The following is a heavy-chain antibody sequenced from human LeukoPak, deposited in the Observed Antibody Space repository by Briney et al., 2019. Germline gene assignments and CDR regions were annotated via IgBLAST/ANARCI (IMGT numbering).Heavy chain of an antibody. D-gene: IGHD3-22*01. CDR3: AKRGVVIRVILVGFHKAAYYFDS. J-gene: IGHJ4*02. V-gene: IGHV3-23*01. Sequence: GGSLRLSCAVSGITLSNYGMGWVRQAPGEGLGWGAGISDSGGRTNYADSVKGRVTISRDNPKNTLYLQMNSLRAEDTAVYFCAKRGVVIRVILVGFHKAAYYFDSWGQGALVTVSS. CDR2: ISDSGGRT. CDR1: GITLSNYG.